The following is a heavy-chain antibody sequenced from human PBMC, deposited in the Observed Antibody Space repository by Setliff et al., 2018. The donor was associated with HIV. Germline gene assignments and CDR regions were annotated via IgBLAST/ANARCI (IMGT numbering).Heavy chain of an antibody. Sequence: SETLSLTCNVSGYSISNGSYWGWIRQPPGKGLEWIANINHRGATSYNPSLKSRVTISSDTSKNQFSLSLTSVTAADTAVYYCARRPPRYCTSTSCYRDWFDPWGQGTLVTVSS. D-gene: IGHD2-2*01. J-gene: IGHJ5*02. CDR2: INHRGAT. CDR3: ARRPPRYCTSTSCYRDWFDP. V-gene: IGHV4-38-2*02. CDR1: GYSISNGSY.